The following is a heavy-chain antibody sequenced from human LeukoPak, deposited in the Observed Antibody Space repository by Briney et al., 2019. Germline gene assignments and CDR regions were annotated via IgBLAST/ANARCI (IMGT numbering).Heavy chain of an antibody. D-gene: IGHD4-17*01. CDR2: IRSKAYGGTT. Sequence: GGSLRLSCTASGFTFGDYAMSWVRQAPGKGLEWVGFIRSKAYGGTTEYAASVKGRFTISRDDSKSTAYLQMNSLKTEDTAVYYCTRDFADYGDYYFDYWGQGTLVTVSS. CDR3: TRDFADYGDYYFDY. J-gene: IGHJ4*02. V-gene: IGHV3-49*04. CDR1: GFTFGDYA.